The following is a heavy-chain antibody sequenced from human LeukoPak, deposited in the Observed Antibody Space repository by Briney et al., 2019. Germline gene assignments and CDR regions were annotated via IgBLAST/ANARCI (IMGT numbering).Heavy chain of an antibody. J-gene: IGHJ6*03. CDR3: ARMSGKAAGISGRIYYMDV. CDR1: GFTFSSYA. V-gene: IGHV3-23*01. Sequence: PGGSLRLSCAASGFTFSSYAMSWVRQAPGKGLEWVSAISGSGGSTYYADSVKGRFTISRDNSKNTLYLQMNSLRAEDTAVYYCARMSGKAAGISGRIYYMDVWGKGTTVTVSS. D-gene: IGHD2-15*01. CDR2: ISGSGGST.